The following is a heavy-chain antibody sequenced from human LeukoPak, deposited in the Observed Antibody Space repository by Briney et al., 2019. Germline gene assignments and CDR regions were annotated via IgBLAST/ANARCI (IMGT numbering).Heavy chain of an antibody. Sequence: GGSLRLSCAASGFTFSSYWMHWVHQAPGKGLVWVSRINTDGSSTSYADSVKGRFTISRDNSKNTLYLQMNSLRVEDTAVYYCAREMAVWGQGALVTVSS. J-gene: IGHJ4*02. CDR3: AREMAV. V-gene: IGHV3-74*01. D-gene: IGHD2-8*01. CDR1: GFTFSSYW. CDR2: INTDGSST.